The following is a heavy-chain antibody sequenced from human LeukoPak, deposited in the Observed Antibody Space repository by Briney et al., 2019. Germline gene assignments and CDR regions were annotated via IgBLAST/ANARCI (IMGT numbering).Heavy chain of an antibody. D-gene: IGHD3-22*01. CDR3: ARDSSRYYYDSSPYYYYGMDV. CDR1: GGSISSYY. J-gene: IGHJ6*02. V-gene: IGHV4-4*07. CDR2: IYTSGST. Sequence: PSETLSLTCTVSGGSISSYYWSWIRQPAGKGLEWIGRIYTSGSTNYDPSLKSRVTMSVDTSKNQFSLKLSSVTAADTAVYYCARDSSRYYYDSSPYYYYGMDVWGQGTTVTVSS.